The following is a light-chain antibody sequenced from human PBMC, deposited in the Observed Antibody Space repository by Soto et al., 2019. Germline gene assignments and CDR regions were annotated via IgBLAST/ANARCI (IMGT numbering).Light chain of an antibody. V-gene: IGKV3-11*01. CDR3: QQRSYLIS. CDR1: QSVSSN. J-gene: IGKJ5*01. CDR2: DAS. Sequence: EIVVIQSPATLSLSPGERVTLSCMASQSVSSNLAWYQQKPGQTPRLLIYDASIRATGIPARFSGSGSGTDFTLTISSLEPEDFAVYYCQQRSYLISFGQGTR.